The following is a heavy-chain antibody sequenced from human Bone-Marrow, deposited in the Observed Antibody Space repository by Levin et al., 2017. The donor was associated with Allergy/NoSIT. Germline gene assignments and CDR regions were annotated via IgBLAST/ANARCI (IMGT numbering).Heavy chain of an antibody. CDR1: GFTFSDYY. CDR3: ATGEFMVRGVIINYYYYGMDV. J-gene: IGHJ6*02. Sequence: GSLRLSCAASGFTFSDYYMSWIRQAPGKGLEWVSYISSSGSTIYYADSVKGRFTISRDNAKNSLYLQMNSLRAEDTAVYYCATGEFMVRGVIINYYYYGMDVWGQGTTVTVSS. V-gene: IGHV3-11*01. CDR2: ISSSGSTI. D-gene: IGHD3-10*01.